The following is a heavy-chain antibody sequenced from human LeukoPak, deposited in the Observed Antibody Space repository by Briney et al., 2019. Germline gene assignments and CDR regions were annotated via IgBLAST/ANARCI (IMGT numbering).Heavy chain of an antibody. CDR2: ISAYNGNT. CDR1: GYTFTSYG. J-gene: IGHJ4*02. CDR3: ARVKNAGIVGATGY. Sequence: ASVKVSCKASGYTFTSYGISWVRQAPGQGLEWMGWISAYNGNTNYAQKLQGRVTMTTDTSTSTAYMELRSLRSDDTAVYYCARVKNAGIVGATGYWGQGTLVTVSS. V-gene: IGHV1-18*01. D-gene: IGHD1-26*01.